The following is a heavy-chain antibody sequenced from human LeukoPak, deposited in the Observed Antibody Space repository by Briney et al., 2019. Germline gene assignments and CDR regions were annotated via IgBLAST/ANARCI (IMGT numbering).Heavy chain of an antibody. CDR2: ISYDGSNK. V-gene: IGHV3-30*04. J-gene: IGHJ6*02. D-gene: IGHD5-24*01. CDR3: ARYHLEMATINFYGLDV. Sequence: GRSLRLSCAASGFTFSTYAMHWVRQAPGRGLEWVAVISYDGSNKYYADSVKGRFTISRDNSKNTLFLQLNSLRAEDTSVFYCARYHLEMATINFYGLDVWGQGTTVTVSS. CDR1: GFTFSTYA.